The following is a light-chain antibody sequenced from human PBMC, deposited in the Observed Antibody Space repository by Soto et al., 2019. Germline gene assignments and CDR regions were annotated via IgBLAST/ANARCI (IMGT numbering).Light chain of an antibody. Sequence: DIQMTQSRTSLSASVGDRVTITCRASQSISSWLAWYQQKPGKAPKLVIYDASSLESGVPSRFSGSGSGTEFTLTISSLQPDDFATYYCQQYNSYWTFGQGTKVEIK. CDR2: DAS. V-gene: IGKV1-5*01. J-gene: IGKJ1*01. CDR3: QQYNSYWT. CDR1: QSISSW.